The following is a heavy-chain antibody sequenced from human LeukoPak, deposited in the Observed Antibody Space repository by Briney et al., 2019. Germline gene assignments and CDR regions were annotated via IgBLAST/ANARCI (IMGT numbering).Heavy chain of an antibody. CDR1: GFSVSSYY. J-gene: IGHJ4*02. CDR3: ARAANVWGSYRPSDY. V-gene: IGHV3-53*01. CDR2: IYRGGST. D-gene: IGHD3-16*02. Sequence: GGSLRLSCAASGFSVSSYYMSWVRQAPGKGLEWVSVIYRGGSTYYPDSVKGRFTISRDISKTALYLQMNSLRAEDTAVYYCARAANVWGSYRPSDYWGQGTLVTVSS.